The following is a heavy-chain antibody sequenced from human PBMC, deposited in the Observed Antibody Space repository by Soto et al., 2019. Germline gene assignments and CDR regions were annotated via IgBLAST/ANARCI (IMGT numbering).Heavy chain of an antibody. V-gene: IGHV4-39*01. Sequence: SETLSLTCTVSGGSISSSSYYWGWIRQPPGKGLEWIGSIYYSGSTYYNPSLKSRVTISVDTSKNQFSLKLSSMTAADTAVYYCARRSDDFWSGYYPTNYYYYGMDVWGQGTTVTVSS. J-gene: IGHJ6*02. D-gene: IGHD3-3*01. CDR3: ARRSDDFWSGYYPTNYYYYGMDV. CDR2: IYYSGST. CDR1: GGSISSSSYY.